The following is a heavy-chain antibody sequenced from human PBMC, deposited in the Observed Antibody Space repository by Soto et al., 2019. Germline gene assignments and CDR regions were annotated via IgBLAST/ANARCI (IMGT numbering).Heavy chain of an antibody. D-gene: IGHD3-10*01. Sequence: QVQLVESGGGVVQPGRSLRLSCAASGFTFSSYGMHWVRQAPGKGLEWVAVIWYDGSNKYYADSVKGRFTISRDNSKTTLYLQMNSLRAEDTAVYYCARDRVYMDVWGKGTTVTVSS. V-gene: IGHV3-33*01. CDR2: IWYDGSNK. J-gene: IGHJ6*03. CDR1: GFTFSSYG. CDR3: ARDRVYMDV.